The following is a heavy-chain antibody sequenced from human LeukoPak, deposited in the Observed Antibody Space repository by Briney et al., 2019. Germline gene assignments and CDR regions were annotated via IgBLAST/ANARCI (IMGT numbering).Heavy chain of an antibody. CDR1: GFTFSDYY. CDR3: ARDLGYSSGWVYFDY. J-gene: IGHJ4*02. D-gene: IGHD6-19*01. CDR2: ISSSGSTI. Sequence: PGGSLRLSCAASGFTFSDYYMSWIRQAPGKGLEWVSYISSSGSTIYYADSVKGRFTISRDNAKKSLYLQMNSLRAEDTAVYYCARDLGYSSGWVYFDYWGQGTLVTVSS. V-gene: IGHV3-11*04.